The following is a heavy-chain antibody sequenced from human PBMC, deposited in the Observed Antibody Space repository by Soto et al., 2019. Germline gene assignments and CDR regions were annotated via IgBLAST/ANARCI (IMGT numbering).Heavy chain of an antibody. J-gene: IGHJ5*02. Sequence: SETLSLTCNVSGGSISNYYWTWVRQSPEKGLEWIGYMYYNGNINYNPSLKSRVTISIDTSKNQFSLTLKSVTAADTAVYYCASGGNWFDPWGQGVLVTAPQ. V-gene: IGHV4-59*01. CDR3: ASGGNWFDP. CDR2: MYYNGNI. CDR1: GGSISNYY. D-gene: IGHD3-16*01.